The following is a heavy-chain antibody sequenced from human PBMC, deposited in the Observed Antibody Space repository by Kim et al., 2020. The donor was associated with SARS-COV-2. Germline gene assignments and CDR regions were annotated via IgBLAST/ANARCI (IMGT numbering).Heavy chain of an antibody. D-gene: IGHD3-22*01. CDR1: GGTFSSYA. CDR2: IIPIFGTA. Sequence: SVKVSCKASGGTFSSYAISWVRQAPGQGLEWMGGIIPIFGTANYAQKFQGRVTITADESTSTAYMELSSLRSEDTAVYYCAREESRNYYDSSGYYDYWGQGTLVTVSS. CDR3: AREESRNYYDSSGYYDY. J-gene: IGHJ4*02. V-gene: IGHV1-69*13.